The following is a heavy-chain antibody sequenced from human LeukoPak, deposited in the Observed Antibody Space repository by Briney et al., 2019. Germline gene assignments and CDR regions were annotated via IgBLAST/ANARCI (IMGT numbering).Heavy chain of an antibody. CDR3: ARGSSGWSKVNWFDP. J-gene: IGHJ5*02. V-gene: IGHV4-59*01. Sequence: SETLSFTCTVSGGSISSYYWSWIRQPPGKGLEWIGYIYYSGSTNYNPSLKSRVTISVDTSKNQFSLKLSSVTAADTAVYYCARGSSGWSKVNWFDPWGQGTLVTVSS. CDR2: IYYSGST. CDR1: GGSISSYY. D-gene: IGHD6-19*01.